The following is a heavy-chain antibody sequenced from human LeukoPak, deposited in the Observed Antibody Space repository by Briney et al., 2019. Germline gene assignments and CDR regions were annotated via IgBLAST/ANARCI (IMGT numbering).Heavy chain of an antibody. CDR3: ARGESITMFGVPLDAFDI. D-gene: IGHD3-10*02. CDR2: INHSGST. V-gene: IGHV4-34*01. Sequence: PSEILSLTCAVYGGSFSGYYWSWIRQPPGKGLEWIGEINHSGSTNYNPSLKSRVTISVDTSKNQFSLKLSSVTAADTAVYYCARGESITMFGVPLDAFDIWGQGTMVTVSS. CDR1: GGSFSGYY. J-gene: IGHJ3*02.